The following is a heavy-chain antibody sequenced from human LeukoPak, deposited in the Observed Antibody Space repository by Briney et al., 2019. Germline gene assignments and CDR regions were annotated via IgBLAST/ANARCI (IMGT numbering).Heavy chain of an antibody. Sequence: GGSLRLSCAASGFTFSSYGMHWVRQAPGKGLEWVALIRYDGSDKYYADSVKGRFTISRDNSKNTVDLQMNSLRVEDTAVYYCAKGRGSSTYTFDYWGQGTLVTGSS. CDR3: AKGRGSSTYTFDY. CDR1: GFTFSSYG. D-gene: IGHD3-16*01. V-gene: IGHV3-30*02. J-gene: IGHJ4*02. CDR2: IRYDGSDK.